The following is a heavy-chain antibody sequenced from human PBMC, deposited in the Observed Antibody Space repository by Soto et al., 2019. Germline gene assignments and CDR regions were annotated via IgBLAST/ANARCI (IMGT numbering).Heavy chain of an antibody. D-gene: IGHD3-16*01. J-gene: IGHJ4*02. CDR3: ARDFTWGPEVTLFDF. CDR1: GFNFSSYE. Sequence: GGSVRLFFSASGFNFSSYEMNWFRHAPGQVREXVSYISSSGSALPYTDSVEGGFTVSRDTAKNSLHLQMSSLRADDTDVYYCARDFTWGPEVTLFDFWGQGGLVTVSS. CDR2: ISSSGSAL. V-gene: IGHV3-48*03.